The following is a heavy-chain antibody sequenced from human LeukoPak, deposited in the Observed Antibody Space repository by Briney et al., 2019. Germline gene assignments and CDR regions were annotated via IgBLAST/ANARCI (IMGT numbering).Heavy chain of an antibody. J-gene: IGHJ4*02. CDR3: ANLGYSSSWYSDY. Sequence: PGGSLRLSCTASGFSVSTYPMAWVRQAPGKGLQWVSTITASGTDTFYADSVKGRFTISRDNSKNTLYLQMNSLRAEDTAVYYCANLGYSSSWYSDYWGQGTLVTVSS. D-gene: IGHD6-13*01. CDR2: ITASGTDT. V-gene: IGHV3-23*01. CDR1: GFSVSTYP.